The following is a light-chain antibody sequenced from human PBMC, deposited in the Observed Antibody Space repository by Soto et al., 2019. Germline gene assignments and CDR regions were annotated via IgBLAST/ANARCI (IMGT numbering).Light chain of an antibody. CDR1: QSLTNSF. V-gene: IGKV3D-20*02. CDR2: DTS. J-gene: IGKJ5*01. Sequence: EFVLTQSPGTLSLSPGERATLSCRASQSLTNSFIAWYQQKTGQAPRLLIYDTSSRASGIPDRFSGSGSGTDFTLSISRLEPEDFSVYYCQQRSNWPITFGQGTRLEIK. CDR3: QQRSNWPIT.